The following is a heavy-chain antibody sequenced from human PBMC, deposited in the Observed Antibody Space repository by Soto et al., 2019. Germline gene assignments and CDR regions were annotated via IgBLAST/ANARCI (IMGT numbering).Heavy chain of an antibody. CDR2: FTSPGVT. D-gene: IGHD1-26*01. J-gene: IGHJ4*02. V-gene: IGHV3-23*01. CDR3: AKREARTGSYFD. CDR1: GFTIINYA. Sequence: EVQLLESGGGLVQPGGSLRLSCEASGFTIINYAMTWLRQAPGQGLEWVSTFTSPGVTYYADSVKGRFTISRDTSKNTLFLQMNSLRAEDTGVYYCAKREARTGSYFDWGQGTLVTVSP.